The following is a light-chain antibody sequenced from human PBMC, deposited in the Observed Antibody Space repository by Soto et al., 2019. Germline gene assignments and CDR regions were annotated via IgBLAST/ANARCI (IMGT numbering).Light chain of an antibody. V-gene: IGKV1-13*02. CDR3: QQRRSWPPT. CDR2: DAS. Sequence: AIQLTQSPSSLSASVGDRVTISCRASQGLSSALVWYQQKPGKPPKLLIYDASTLENEVPARFSGSGSGTDFTLTINNLEPEDFAVYYCQQRRSWPPTFGGGTKVEF. J-gene: IGKJ4*01. CDR1: QGLSSA.